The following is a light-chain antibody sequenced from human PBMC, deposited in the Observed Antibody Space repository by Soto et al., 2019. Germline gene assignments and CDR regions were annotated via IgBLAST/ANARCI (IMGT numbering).Light chain of an antibody. CDR2: EVS. CDR1: SSDVGANNY. Sequence: QSALTQPASVSGSPGQSITISCTGTSSDVGANNYVSWYQQHPGKAPKLVIYEVSNRPSGISNRFSGSKSGNTASLTISGLQAEDEADYHCRSYTDNNTPLWVFGGGTKVTVL. J-gene: IGLJ3*02. CDR3: RSYTDNNTPLWV. V-gene: IGLV2-14*01.